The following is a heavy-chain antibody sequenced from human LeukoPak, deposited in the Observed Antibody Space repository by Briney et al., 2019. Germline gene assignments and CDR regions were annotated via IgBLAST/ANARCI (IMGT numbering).Heavy chain of an antibody. Sequence: PSETLSLTCTVSGGSLSSYYWSWIRQPPGKGLEWIGYIYYSGSTNYNPSLKSRVTISVDTSKNQFSLKLSSVTAADTAVYYCARDIGYYYGSGGNWFDPWGQGTLVTVSS. CDR3: ARDIGYYYGSGGNWFDP. CDR1: GGSLSSYY. D-gene: IGHD3-10*01. V-gene: IGHV4-59*01. J-gene: IGHJ5*02. CDR2: IYYSGST.